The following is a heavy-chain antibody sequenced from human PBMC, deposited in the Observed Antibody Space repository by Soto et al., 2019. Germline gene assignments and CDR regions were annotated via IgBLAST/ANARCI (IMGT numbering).Heavy chain of an antibody. CDR3: AKVLNAFWSGLDY. V-gene: IGHV3-30*18. J-gene: IGHJ4*02. CDR1: GFTFSNYG. D-gene: IGHD3-3*01. CDR2: ISDDGRNK. Sequence: QVQLVESGGGAVQPGRSLRLSCAASGFTFSNYGMHWVRQAPGKGLEWVAVISDDGRNKYYVDSVKGRFTISRDNSKNTLYLQMNSLRGDDTAVFYCAKVLNAFWSGLDYWGQGTLVTVSS.